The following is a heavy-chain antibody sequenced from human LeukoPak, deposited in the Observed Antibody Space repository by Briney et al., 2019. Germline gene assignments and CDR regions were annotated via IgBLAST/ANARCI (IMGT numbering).Heavy chain of an antibody. CDR1: GFTFSGYA. V-gene: IGHV3-30-3*01. Sequence: GSLRLSCAASGFTFSGYAMQWVRQAPGKRLEWVAVTSYDEGNKYYADSVKGRFSISRDNSKNTLYLQMNSLRVEDTAVYYCARTKIDAFDIWGHGTMVTASS. CDR2: TSYDEGNK. CDR3: ARTKIDAFDI. J-gene: IGHJ3*02.